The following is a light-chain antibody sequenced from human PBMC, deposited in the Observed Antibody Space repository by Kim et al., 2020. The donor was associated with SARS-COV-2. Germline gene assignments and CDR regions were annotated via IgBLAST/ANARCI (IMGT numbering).Light chain of an antibody. V-gene: IGLV2-8*01. CDR2: EVS. CDR1: VSDVGAYNY. J-gene: IGLJ2*01. Sequence: GQPATTSHTGPVSDVGAYNYASWYQQHPGKAPKLMIYEVSKRPSGVPDRFSGSKSGNTASLTVSGLQAEDEADYYCSSYAGSNNLVFGGGTQLTVL. CDR3: SSYAGSNNLV.